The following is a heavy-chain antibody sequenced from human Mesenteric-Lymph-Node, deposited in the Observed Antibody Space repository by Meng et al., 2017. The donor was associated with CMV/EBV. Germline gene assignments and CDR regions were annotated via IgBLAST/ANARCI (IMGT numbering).Heavy chain of an antibody. CDR1: TFRNYG. J-gene: IGHJ5*02. Sequence: TFRNYGISWVRQAPGQGVEWIGGIIPIFCTANYAQKFQGRVTITTDESTSTAYMELSSLRSEDTAVYYCASGYCSSTSCYTLNWFDPWGQGTLVTVSS. CDR2: IIPIFCTA. V-gene: IGHV1-69*05. D-gene: IGHD2-2*02. CDR3: ASGYCSSTSCYTLNWFDP.